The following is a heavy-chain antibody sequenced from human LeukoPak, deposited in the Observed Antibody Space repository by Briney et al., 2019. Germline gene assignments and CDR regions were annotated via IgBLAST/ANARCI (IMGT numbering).Heavy chain of an antibody. CDR2: MNPNSGNT. D-gene: IGHD3-16*02. V-gene: IGHV1-8*01. Sequence: ASVKVSCKASGYTFTSYDINWVRQATGQGLEWMGWMNPNSGNTGYAQKFQGRVTMTRNTSISTAYMELSSLRSEDTAVYYCATVWGSYLTDAFDIWGQGTMVTVSS. CDR3: ATVWGSYLTDAFDI. CDR1: GYTFTSYD. J-gene: IGHJ3*02.